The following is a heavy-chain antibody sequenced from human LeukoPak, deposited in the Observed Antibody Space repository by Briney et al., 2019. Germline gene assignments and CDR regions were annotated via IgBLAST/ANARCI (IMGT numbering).Heavy chain of an antibody. Sequence: SETLSLTCTVSGGSISSSSYYWSWIRQPPGKGLEWIGYIYYSGSTNYNPSLKSRVTISVDTSKNQFSLKLSSVTAADTSVYYCARSHADAFDIWGQGTMVTVSP. CDR3: ARSHADAFDI. V-gene: IGHV4-61*01. CDR1: GGSISSSSYY. J-gene: IGHJ3*02. CDR2: IYYSGST.